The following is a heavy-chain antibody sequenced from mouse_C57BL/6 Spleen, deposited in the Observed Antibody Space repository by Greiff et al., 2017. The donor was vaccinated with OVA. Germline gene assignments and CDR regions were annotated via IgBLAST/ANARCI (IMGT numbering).Heavy chain of an antibody. CDR2: IYPGSGNT. V-gene: IGHV1-66*01. CDR1: GYSFTSYY. CDR3: AGYYAWFAY. Sequence: QVQLKESGPELVKPGASVKISCKASGYSFTSYYIHWVKQRPGQGLEWIGWIYPGSGNTKYNEKFKGKATLTADTSSSTAYMQLSSLTSEDSAVYYCAGYYAWFAYWGQGTLVTVSA. J-gene: IGHJ3*01. D-gene: IGHD1-1*01.